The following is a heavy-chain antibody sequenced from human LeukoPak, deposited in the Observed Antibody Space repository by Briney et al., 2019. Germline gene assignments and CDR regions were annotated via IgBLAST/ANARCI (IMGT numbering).Heavy chain of an antibody. J-gene: IGHJ3*02. Sequence: GGSLRLSCVASGFPFSSYSMNWVRQVPGKGLEWVAYISTGGSYIHYADSVKGRFTISRDNARNSLDLQMNSLRVEDTAVYFCVRGSGSFDIWGQGTMVTVSS. V-gene: IGHV3-21*01. D-gene: IGHD6-25*01. CDR1: GFPFSSYS. CDR2: ISTGGSYI. CDR3: VRGSGSFDI.